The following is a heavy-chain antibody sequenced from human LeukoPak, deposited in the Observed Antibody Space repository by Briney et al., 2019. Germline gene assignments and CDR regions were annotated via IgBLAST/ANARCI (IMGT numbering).Heavy chain of an antibody. CDR1: GYTFTSYA. CDR3: ARVVGAVAGNWFDP. D-gene: IGHD6-19*01. J-gene: IGHJ5*02. Sequence: ASVKVSCKASGYTFTSYAMHWVRQAPGQRLEWMGWINAGNGNTKYSQEFQGRVTITRDTSTSTAYMELSSLRSDDTAVYYCARVVGAVAGNWFDPWGQGTLVTVSS. CDR2: INAGNGNT. V-gene: IGHV1-3*01.